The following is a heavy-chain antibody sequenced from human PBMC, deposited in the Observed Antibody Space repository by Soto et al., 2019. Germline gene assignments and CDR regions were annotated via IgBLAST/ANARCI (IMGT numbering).Heavy chain of an antibody. CDR2: ISSSSSTI. V-gene: IGHV3-48*01. Sequence: GGSLRLSCAASGFTFSSYSMNWVRQAPGKGLEWVSYISSSSSTIYYADSVKGRFTISRDNAKNSLYLQMNSLRAEDTAVYYCAKDQEGGYAYDAFYIWGQGTMVTGS. CDR3: AKDQEGGYAYDAFYI. D-gene: IGHD5-12*01. J-gene: IGHJ3*02. CDR1: GFTFSSYS.